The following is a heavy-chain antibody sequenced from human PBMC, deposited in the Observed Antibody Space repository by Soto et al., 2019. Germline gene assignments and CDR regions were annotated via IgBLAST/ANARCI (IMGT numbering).Heavy chain of an antibody. CDR2: INHSGSI. Sequence: SETLSLTCAVYGGSFSGYYWSWIRQPPGKGLEWIGEINHSGSIYYNPSLKSRVTISVDRSKNQFSLKLSSVTAADTAIYYCARGPPHHYWGQGTLVTVSS. J-gene: IGHJ4*02. CDR1: GGSFSGYY. V-gene: IGHV4-34*01. CDR3: ARGPPHHY.